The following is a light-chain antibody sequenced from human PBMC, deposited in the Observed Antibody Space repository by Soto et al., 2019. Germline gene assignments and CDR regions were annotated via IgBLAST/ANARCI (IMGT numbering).Light chain of an antibody. Sequence: QSALTQPRSVCGSPGQSVSISCTGTSSDVGTYNSVSWYQQHPGKVPKLIIFEINKRPSGVPDRFSGSKSGNTASLTISGLQAEDEADYYCCSSAGSYTYVFGAGTKLTVL. J-gene: IGLJ1*01. CDR1: SSDVGTYNS. CDR2: EIN. V-gene: IGLV2-11*01. CDR3: CSSAGSYTYV.